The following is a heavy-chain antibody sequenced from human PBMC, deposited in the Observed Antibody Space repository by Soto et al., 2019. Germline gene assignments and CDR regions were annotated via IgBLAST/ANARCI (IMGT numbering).Heavy chain of an antibody. V-gene: IGHV1-3*01. CDR1: GYTFTSYA. D-gene: IGHD6-19*01. Sequence: GASVKVSCKASGYTFTSYAMHWVRQAPGQRLEWMGWINAGDGNTKYSQKFQGRVTITRDTSASTAYMELSSLRSEDTAVYYCASPYSSGWYGQDHHYYYYYGMDVWGQGTTVTVSS. J-gene: IGHJ6*02. CDR2: INAGDGNT. CDR3: ASPYSSGWYGQDHHYYYYYGMDV.